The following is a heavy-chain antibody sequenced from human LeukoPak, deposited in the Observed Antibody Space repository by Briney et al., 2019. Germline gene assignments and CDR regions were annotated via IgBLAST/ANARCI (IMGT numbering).Heavy chain of an antibody. Sequence: SETLSLTCTVSGGSISSSSYYWGWLRQPPGKGLEWIGSIYYSGSTYYNPSLKSRLTISVDTSKNQFSLKLSSVTAADTAVYYCARASTIFGHFAYWGRGTLVTVSS. J-gene: IGHJ4*02. CDR2: IYYSGST. CDR3: ARASTIFGHFAY. D-gene: IGHD3-3*01. V-gene: IGHV4-39*07. CDR1: GGSISSSSYY.